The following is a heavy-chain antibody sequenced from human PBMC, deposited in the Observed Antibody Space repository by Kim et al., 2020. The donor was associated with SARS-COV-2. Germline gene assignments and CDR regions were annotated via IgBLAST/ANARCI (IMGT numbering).Heavy chain of an antibody. J-gene: IGHJ4*02. CDR3: AGDIGAGSIDY. Sequence: DYNPTATSRVTISVEPSKNHFSLKLSSVTAADTAVYYCAGDIGAGSIDYWGQGTLVTISS. V-gene: IGHV4-39*07. D-gene: IGHD1-1*01.